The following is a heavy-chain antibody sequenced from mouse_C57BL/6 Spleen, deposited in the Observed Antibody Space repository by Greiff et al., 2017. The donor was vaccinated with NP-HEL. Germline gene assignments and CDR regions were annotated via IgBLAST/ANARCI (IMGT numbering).Heavy chain of an antibody. J-gene: IGHJ2*01. CDR1: GYSFTSYY. V-gene: IGHV1-66*01. D-gene: IGHD1-1*01. CDR2: IYPGSGNT. Sequence: VNLVESGPELVKPGASVKISCKASGYSFTSYYIHWVKQRPGQGLEWIGWIYPGSGNTKYNEKFKGKATLTADTSSSTAYMQLSSLTSEDSAVYYCARRVTTVVAFDYWGQGTTLTVSS. CDR3: ARRVTTVVAFDY.